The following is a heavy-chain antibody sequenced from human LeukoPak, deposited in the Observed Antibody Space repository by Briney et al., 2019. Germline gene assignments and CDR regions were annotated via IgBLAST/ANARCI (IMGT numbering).Heavy chain of an antibody. J-gene: IGHJ4*02. D-gene: IGHD2-15*01. CDR2: IKQDGSEK. V-gene: IGHV3-7*01. CDR3: VKTPPRTAAGDY. CDR1: GFTFSSYW. Sequence: GGSLRLSYAASGFTFSSYWMSWVRQAPGKGLEWVANIKQDGSEKYYVDSVKGRFNISRDNAKNSLYLQMNSLRGEDTAVYYCVKTPPRTAAGDYWGQGTLVTVSS.